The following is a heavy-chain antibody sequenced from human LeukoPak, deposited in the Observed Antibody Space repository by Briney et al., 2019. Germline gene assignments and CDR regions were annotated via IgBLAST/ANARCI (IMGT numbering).Heavy chain of an antibody. Sequence: SETLSLTCTVSGGSISSYYWSWIRQPPGKGLEWIGYIYYSGSTNYNPSLKSRVTISVDTSKNQFSLKLSSVTAADTAVYYCARDPVAALGGDYWGQGALVTVSS. J-gene: IGHJ4*02. CDR2: IYYSGST. CDR1: GGSISSYY. V-gene: IGHV4-59*12. CDR3: ARDPVAALGGDY. D-gene: IGHD6-19*01.